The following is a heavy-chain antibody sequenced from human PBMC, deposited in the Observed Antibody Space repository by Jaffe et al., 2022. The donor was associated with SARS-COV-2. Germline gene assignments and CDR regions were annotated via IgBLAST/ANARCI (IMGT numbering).Heavy chain of an antibody. CDR1: GFTFGDYA. D-gene: IGHD5-12*01. Sequence: EVQLVESGGGLVQPGRSLRLSCTASGFTFGDYAMSWVRQAPGKGLEWVGFIRSKAYGGTTEYAASVKGRFTISRDDSKSIAYLQMNSLKTEDTAVYYCTRVVAKMAEDYWGQGTLVTVSS. V-gene: IGHV3-49*04. CDR2: IRSKAYGGTT. J-gene: IGHJ4*02. CDR3: TRVVAKMAEDY.